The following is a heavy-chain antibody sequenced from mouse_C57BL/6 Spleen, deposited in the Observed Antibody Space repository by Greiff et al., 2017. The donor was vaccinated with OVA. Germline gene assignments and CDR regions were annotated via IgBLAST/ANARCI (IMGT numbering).Heavy chain of an antibody. CDR2: IYPSDSET. CDR1: GYTFTSYW. V-gene: IGHV1-61*01. J-gene: IGHJ4*01. CDR3: ARRLSTAYAMDY. D-gene: IGHD1-2*01. Sequence: QQSCKASGYTFTSYWMDWVKQRPGQGLEWIGNIYPSDSETHYNQKFKDKATLTVDKSSSTAYMQLSSLTSEDSAVYYCARRLSTAYAMDYWGQGTSVTVSS.